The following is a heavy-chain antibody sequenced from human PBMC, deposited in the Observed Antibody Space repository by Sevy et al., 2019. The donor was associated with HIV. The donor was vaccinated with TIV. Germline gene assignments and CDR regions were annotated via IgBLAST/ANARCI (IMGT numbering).Heavy chain of an antibody. J-gene: IGHJ4*02. D-gene: IGHD5-18*01. CDR3: VREGVGGYSYSLDC. V-gene: IGHV3-7*01. Sequence: GGSLRLSCAASGFTFSVYWMSWVRQAPGKGLEWVATMKEDGSDKDYVDSVKGRFTISRDNAKNSLYLQMNSLRAEDTGVCYCVREGVGGYSYSLDCWGQGTLVTVSS. CDR1: GFTFSVYW. CDR2: MKEDGSDK.